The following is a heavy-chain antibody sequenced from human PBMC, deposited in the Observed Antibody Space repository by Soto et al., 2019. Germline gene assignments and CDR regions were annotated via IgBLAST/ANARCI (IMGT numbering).Heavy chain of an antibody. CDR2: IWYDGSNK. V-gene: IGHV3-33*01. Sequence: PGGSLRLSCAASGFTFSSYGMHWVRQAPGKGLEWVAVIWYDGSNKYYADSVKGRFTISRDNSKNTLYLQMNSLRAEDTAVYYCARGPAWDYYYMDVWGKGTTVTVSS. CDR1: GFTFSSYG. J-gene: IGHJ6*03. D-gene: IGHD2-2*01. CDR3: ARGPAWDYYYMDV.